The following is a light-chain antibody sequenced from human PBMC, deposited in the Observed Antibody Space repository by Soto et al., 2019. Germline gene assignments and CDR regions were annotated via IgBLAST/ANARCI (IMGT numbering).Light chain of an antibody. Sequence: EIVLTQSPGTLSLSPGERATLFCRASQSVSSNYLAWYQQKPGQAPRLLIFNASRRAAGIPDRFSGSGSGTDFTITISRLEPEDFAVYYCQQYGTSPRYTFGQGTKLEIK. CDR2: NAS. V-gene: IGKV3-20*01. J-gene: IGKJ2*01. CDR3: QQYGTSPRYT. CDR1: QSVSSNY.